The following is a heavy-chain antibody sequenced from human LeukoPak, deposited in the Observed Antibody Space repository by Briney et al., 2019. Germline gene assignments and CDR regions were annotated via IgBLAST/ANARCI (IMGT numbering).Heavy chain of an antibody. Sequence: SETLSLTCTVSGGSISSYYWTWLRQPAGKGLEWIGRISPSGSTNHNPSLASRVTISVDTSKNQFSLKLNFVTAADTAVYYCARVSYQEGVDYWGQGTLVTVSS. CDR2: ISPSGST. D-gene: IGHD2-2*01. V-gene: IGHV4-4*07. J-gene: IGHJ4*02. CDR1: GGSISSYY. CDR3: ARVSYQEGVDY.